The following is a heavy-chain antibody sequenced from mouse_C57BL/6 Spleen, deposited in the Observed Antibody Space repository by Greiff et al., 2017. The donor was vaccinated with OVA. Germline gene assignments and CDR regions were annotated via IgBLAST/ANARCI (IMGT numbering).Heavy chain of an antibody. Sequence: VQLQQSGAELVRPGTSVKVSCKASGYAFTNYLIEWVKQRPGQGLEWIGVINPGSGGTNYNEKFKGKATLTADKSSSTAYMQLSSQTSEDSAVEFGARGYDGSSSYAMDYWGQGTSVTVSS. D-gene: IGHD1-1*01. CDR2: INPGSGGT. V-gene: IGHV1-54*01. CDR1: GYAFTNYL. J-gene: IGHJ4*01. CDR3: ARGYDGSSSYAMDY.